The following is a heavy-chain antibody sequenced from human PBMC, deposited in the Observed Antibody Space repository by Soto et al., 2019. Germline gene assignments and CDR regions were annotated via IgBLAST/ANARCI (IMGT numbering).Heavy chain of an antibody. CDR1: GFTFSSYA. V-gene: IGHV3-23*01. CDR2: ISGSGGST. D-gene: IGHD3-22*01. Sequence: EVQLLESGGGMVQPGGSLRLSCAASGFTFSSYAMSWVRQAPGKGLEWVSAISGSGGSTYYADSVKGRFTISRDNSKNTLYLQMNSLRAEDTAVYYCAKLPSSGYYRPRDYWGQGTLVTVSS. CDR3: AKLPSSGYYRPRDY. J-gene: IGHJ4*02.